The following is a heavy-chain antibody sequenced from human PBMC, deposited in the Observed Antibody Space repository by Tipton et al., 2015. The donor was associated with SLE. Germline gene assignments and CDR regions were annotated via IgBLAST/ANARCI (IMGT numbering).Heavy chain of an antibody. CDR3: ARDPAARRGMDV. D-gene: IGHD6-6*01. CDR1: GGSISSGGYY. J-gene: IGHJ6*02. CDR2: IYYGGST. V-gene: IGHV4-31*03. Sequence: TLSLTCTVSGGSISSGGYYWSWIRQHPGKGLEWIGYIYYGGSTYYNPSLKSRVTISVDTSKNQFSLKLSSVTAADTAVYCCARDPAARRGMDVWGQGTTVIVSS.